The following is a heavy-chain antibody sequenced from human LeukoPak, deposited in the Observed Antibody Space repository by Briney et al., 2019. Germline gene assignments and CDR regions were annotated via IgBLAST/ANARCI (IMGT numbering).Heavy chain of an antibody. D-gene: IGHD3-22*01. J-gene: IGHJ4*02. CDR2: IWHDGSKK. V-gene: IGHV3-33*01. CDR1: GFTFSNYG. CDR3: TRDVTTTGLLGY. Sequence: GGSLRLSCEASGFTFSNYGMHWVRQAPGKGLEWAAIIWHDGSKKYYAESVKGRFTIPRDNSKNTLYLQMNSLRADDTAIYYCTRDVTTTGLLGYWGQGTLVTVSS.